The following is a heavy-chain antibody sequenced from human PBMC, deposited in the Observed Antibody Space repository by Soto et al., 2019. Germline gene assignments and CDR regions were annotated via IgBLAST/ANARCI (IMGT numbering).Heavy chain of an antibody. J-gene: IGHJ4*02. CDR1: GFTVSSNY. V-gene: IGHV3-66*01. D-gene: IGHD3-10*01. CDR3: AREHYGSGRSN. Sequence: GGSLRLSCAASGFTVSSNYMSWVRQAPGKGLEWVSVIYSGGSTYYADSVKGRFTISRDNSKNTLYLQMNSLRAEDTAVYYCAREHYGSGRSNWRQGPLVTVSS. CDR2: IYSGGST.